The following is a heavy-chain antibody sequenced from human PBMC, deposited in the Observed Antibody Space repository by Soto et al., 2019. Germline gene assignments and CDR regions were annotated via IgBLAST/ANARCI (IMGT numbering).Heavy chain of an antibody. Sequence: GGSLRLSCAVSGFSFSNFPMAWVRQAPGKGLEWVSSISRTGDSTDYADSVRDRFTISRDTAKSTLYLPMNSLRAEDTPTYFCAKAGGPGRTEHFDYWGQGALVTVS. CDR1: GFSFSNFP. J-gene: IGHJ4*02. CDR2: ISRTGDST. D-gene: IGHD2-15*01. V-gene: IGHV3-23*01. CDR3: AKAGGPGRTEHFDY.